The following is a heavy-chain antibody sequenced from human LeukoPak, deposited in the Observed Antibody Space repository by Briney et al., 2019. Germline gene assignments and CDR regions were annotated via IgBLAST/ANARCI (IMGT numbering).Heavy chain of an antibody. CDR1: GFTFSSYA. CDR3: ASGELPFDAFDI. D-gene: IGHD1-26*01. Sequence: PGGSLRLSCAASGFTFSSYAMSWVRQAPGKGLEWVSAISGSGGSTYYADSVKGRFTISRDNSKNTLYLQMNSLRAEDTAVYYCASGELPFDAFDIWGQGTMVTVSS. J-gene: IGHJ3*02. V-gene: IGHV3-23*01. CDR2: ISGSGGST.